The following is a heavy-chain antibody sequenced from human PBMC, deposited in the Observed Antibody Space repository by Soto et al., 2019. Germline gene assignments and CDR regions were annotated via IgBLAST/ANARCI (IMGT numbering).Heavy chain of an antibody. CDR3: ARGRSIVVVPAAIRYYFDY. CDR1: GYTFTSYD. D-gene: IGHD2-2*01. J-gene: IGHJ4*02. CDR2: MNPNSGNT. Sequence: ASVKVSCKASGYTFTSYDINWVRQATGQGLEWMGWMNPNSGNTGYAQKFQGRVTMTRNTSISTAYMELSSLRSEDTAVYYCARGRSIVVVPAAIRYYFDYWGQGTLVTVSS. V-gene: IGHV1-8*01.